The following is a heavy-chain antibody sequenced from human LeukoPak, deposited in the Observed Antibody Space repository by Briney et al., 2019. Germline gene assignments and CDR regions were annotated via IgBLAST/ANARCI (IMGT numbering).Heavy chain of an antibody. CDR3: ARVLDGSGRSSSTSPALEYYYYYMDV. CDR2: INPNSGGT. Sequence: ASVKVSCKASGYTFTGYYMHWVRQAPGQGLEWMGWINPNSGGTNYAQKFQGRVTMTRDTSISTAYMELRSLRSDDTAVYYCARVLDGSGRSSSTSPALEYYYYYMDVWGKGTTVTISS. J-gene: IGHJ6*03. D-gene: IGHD2-2*01. CDR1: GYTFTGYY. V-gene: IGHV1-2*02.